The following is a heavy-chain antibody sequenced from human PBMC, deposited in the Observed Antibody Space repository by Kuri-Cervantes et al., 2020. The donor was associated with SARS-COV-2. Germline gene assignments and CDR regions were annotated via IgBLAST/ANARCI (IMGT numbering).Heavy chain of an antibody. CDR3: ARDKFEMATILDAFDI. CDR1: GYSISSGYY. CDR2: IYHSGST. Sequence: GSLRLSCTVSGYSISSGYYWGWIRQPPGKGLEWIGSIYHSGSTYYNPSLKSRVTISVDTSKNQFSLKLSSVTAADTAVYYCARDKFEMATILDAFDIWGQGTMVTVSS. V-gene: IGHV4-38-2*02. J-gene: IGHJ3*02. D-gene: IGHD5-24*01.